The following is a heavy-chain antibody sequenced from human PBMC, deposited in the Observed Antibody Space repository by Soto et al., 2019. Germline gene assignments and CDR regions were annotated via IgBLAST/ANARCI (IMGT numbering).Heavy chain of an antibody. J-gene: IGHJ3*02. CDR1: VASISSYY. V-gene: IGHV4-59*01. D-gene: IGHD3-22*01. CDR3: ARDVRYYYDSSGYFDAFDI. Sequence: SKTLSLTCTVSVASISSYYWSWIWQPPGRGLEWIGYIYYSGSTNYNPSLKSRVTISVDTSKNQFSLKLSSVTAADTAVYYCARDVRYYYDSSGYFDAFDIWGQGTMVTVS. CDR2: IYYSGST.